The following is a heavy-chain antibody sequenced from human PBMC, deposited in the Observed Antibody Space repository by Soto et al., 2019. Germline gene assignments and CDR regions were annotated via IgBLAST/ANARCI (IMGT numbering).Heavy chain of an antibody. J-gene: IGHJ6*02. D-gene: IGHD6-13*01. CDR1: GYTFTSYD. CDR2: MNPNSGNT. Sequence: ASVKVSCKASGYTFTSYDINWVRQATGQGLEWMGWMNPNSGNTGYAQKFQGRVTMTRNTSISTAYMELSSLRSEDTAVYYCARAPGGAASYYYYYGMDVWGQGTTVTVSS. V-gene: IGHV1-8*01. CDR3: ARAPGGAASYYYYYGMDV.